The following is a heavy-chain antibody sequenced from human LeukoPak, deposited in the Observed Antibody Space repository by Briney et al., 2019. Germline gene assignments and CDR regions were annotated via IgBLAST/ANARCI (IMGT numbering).Heavy chain of an antibody. Sequence: ASVKVSCKASGYTFTSYGISWVRQAPGQGLEWMGWISGYNGNTNYAQKLQGRVTMTTDTSTSTAYMELRSLRSEDTAVYYCARDWYYGSGSYIWFDPWGQGTLVTVSS. CDR1: GYTFTSYG. D-gene: IGHD3-10*01. V-gene: IGHV1-18*01. J-gene: IGHJ5*02. CDR2: ISGYNGNT. CDR3: ARDWYYGSGSYIWFDP.